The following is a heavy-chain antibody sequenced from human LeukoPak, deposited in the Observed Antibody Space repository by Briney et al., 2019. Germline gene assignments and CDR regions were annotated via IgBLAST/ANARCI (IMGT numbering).Heavy chain of an antibody. Sequence: SVKVFCKASGSTFTSSAVQWVRQARGQRLEWIGWIVVGSGNTNYAQKFQERVTITRDMSTSTAYMELSSLRSEDTAVYYCAADGEDRISYYNYYYGMDVWGQGTTVTVSS. CDR1: GSTFTSSA. CDR3: AADGEDRISYYNYYYGMDV. V-gene: IGHV1-58*01. CDR2: IVVGSGNT. J-gene: IGHJ6*02.